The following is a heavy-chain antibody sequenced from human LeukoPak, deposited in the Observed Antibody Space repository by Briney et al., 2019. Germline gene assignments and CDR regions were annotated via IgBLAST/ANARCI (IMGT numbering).Heavy chain of an antibody. CDR3: AREREKIYSC. Sequence: PSETLSLTCAVYGGSFSGYYWSWIRQPPGKGLEWIGEINHRGSTNYNPSLKSRVTISVDTSKNQFSLKLSSVTAADTAVYYCAREREKIYSCWGQGTLVTVSS. CDR1: GGSFSGYY. J-gene: IGHJ4*02. D-gene: IGHD2-21*01. CDR2: INHRGST. V-gene: IGHV4-34*01.